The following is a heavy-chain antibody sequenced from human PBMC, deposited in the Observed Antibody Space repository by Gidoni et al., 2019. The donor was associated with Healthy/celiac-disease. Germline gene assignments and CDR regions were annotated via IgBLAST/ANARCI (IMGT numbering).Heavy chain of an antibody. CDR2: INHSGST. Sequence: QVQLQQWGAGLLKPSETLSLTCAVYGRSFSGYYWSWIRQPPGKGLEWIGEINHSGSTNYNPSLKSRVTISVDTSKNQFSLKLSSVTAADTAVYYCARGPSHYDILTGQPSSLDYWGQGTLVTVSS. CDR1: GRSFSGYY. D-gene: IGHD3-9*01. J-gene: IGHJ4*02. V-gene: IGHV4-34*01. CDR3: ARGPSHYDILTGQPSSLDY.